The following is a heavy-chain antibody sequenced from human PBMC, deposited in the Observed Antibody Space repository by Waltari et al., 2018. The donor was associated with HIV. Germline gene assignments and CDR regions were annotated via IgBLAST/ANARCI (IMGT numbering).Heavy chain of an antibody. Sequence: VQLFVSGGGYVQPGGSLSLPCAASGFTFSSYAMSWVSQAPGKGVAWVSAISGRGGSTYYADSVKGRFTISRDNSKNTLYLQMNSLRAEDTAVYYCAKLHFSGPYYYGMDVWGQGTTVTVSS. CDR2: ISGRGGST. CDR3: AKLHFSGPYYYGMDV. CDR1: GFTFSSYA. J-gene: IGHJ6*02. V-gene: IGHV3-23*01. D-gene: IGHD3-3*02.